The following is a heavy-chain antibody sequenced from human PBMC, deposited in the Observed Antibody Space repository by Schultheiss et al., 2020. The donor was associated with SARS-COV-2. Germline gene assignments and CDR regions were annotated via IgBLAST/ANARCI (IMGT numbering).Heavy chain of an antibody. V-gene: IGHV3-33*01. CDR3: ARDRDDRSAFDI. Sequence: GESLKISCAASGFTFSSYGMHWVRQAPGKGLEWVAVIWHDGSNKYYADSVKGRFTISRDNAKNSLYLQMNSLRAEDTAVYYCARDRDDRSAFDIWGQGTMVTVSS. D-gene: IGHD1-14*01. CDR2: IWHDGSNK. J-gene: IGHJ3*02. CDR1: GFTFSSYG.